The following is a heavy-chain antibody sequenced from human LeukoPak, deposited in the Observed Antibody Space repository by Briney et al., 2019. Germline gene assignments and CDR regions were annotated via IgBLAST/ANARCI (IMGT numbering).Heavy chain of an antibody. CDR1: GGSFSGYY. Sequence: SETLSLTCAVYGGSFSGYYWSWIRQPPGKGLEWIGEINHSGSTNYNPSLKSQVTISVDTSKNQFSLKLSSVTAADTAVYYCARDPPQYYYDSSGYYFDYWGQGTLVTVSS. D-gene: IGHD3-22*01. V-gene: IGHV4-34*01. CDR2: INHSGST. CDR3: ARDPPQYYYDSSGYYFDY. J-gene: IGHJ4*02.